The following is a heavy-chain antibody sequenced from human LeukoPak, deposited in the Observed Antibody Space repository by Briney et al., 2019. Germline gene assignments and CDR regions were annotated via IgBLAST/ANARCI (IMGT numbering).Heavy chain of an antibody. V-gene: IGHV4-39*07. J-gene: IGHJ4*02. CDR1: GGSISSSSYY. CDR2: IYYSGST. D-gene: IGHD6-6*01. CDR3: ARTQQLVPRFDY. Sequence: SETLSLTCTVSGGSISSSSYYWGWIRQPPGKGLEWIGSIYYSGSTYYNPSLKSRVTISVDTSKNQFSLKLSSVTAADTAVYYCARTQQLVPRFDYWGQGTLVTVSS.